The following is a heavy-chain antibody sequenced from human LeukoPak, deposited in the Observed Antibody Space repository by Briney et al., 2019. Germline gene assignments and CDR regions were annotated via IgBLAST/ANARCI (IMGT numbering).Heavy chain of an antibody. J-gene: IGHJ5*02. V-gene: IGHV3-33*01. D-gene: IGHD2-15*01. CDR1: GFTFSSYG. Sequence: PGGSLRLSCAASGFTFSSYGMHWVRQAPGKGLEWVAVIWYDGSNKYYADSVEGRFTISRDNSKNTLYLQMNSLRAEDTAVYYCAREQGDCSGGSCYSGWFDPWGQGTLVTVSS. CDR3: AREQGDCSGGSCYSGWFDP. CDR2: IWYDGSNK.